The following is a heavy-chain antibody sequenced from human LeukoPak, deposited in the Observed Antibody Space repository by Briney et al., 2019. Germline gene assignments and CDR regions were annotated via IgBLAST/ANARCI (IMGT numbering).Heavy chain of an antibody. V-gene: IGHV4-61*01. Sequence: SETLSLTCTVSGGSVSSGSYYWSWLRQPPGKGLEWIGYIYYSGSTNYNPSLKSRVTISVDTSKNQFPLKLSSVTAADTAVYYCARASLYYYYGMDVWGQGTTVTVSS. CDR1: GGSVSSGSYY. J-gene: IGHJ6*02. CDR2: IYYSGST. CDR3: ARASLYYYYGMDV.